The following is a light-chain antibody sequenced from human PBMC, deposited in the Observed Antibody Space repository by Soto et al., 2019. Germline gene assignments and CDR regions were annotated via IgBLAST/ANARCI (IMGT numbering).Light chain of an antibody. CDR1: QSIGDSY. CDR2: DTS. V-gene: IGKV3-20*01. CDR3: QKYSSSAYT. J-gene: IGKJ2*01. Sequence: EIVLTQSPGTLSLSPGERATLSCRATQSIGDSYLAWYQHKPGQAPRLLIYDTSGRATGVPDRFSGSGSGTDFTLTISRLEPEDFGVYYCQKYSSSAYTFGQGTKLEIK.